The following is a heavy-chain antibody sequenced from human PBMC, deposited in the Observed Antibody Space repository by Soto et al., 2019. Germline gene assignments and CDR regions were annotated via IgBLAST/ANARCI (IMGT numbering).Heavy chain of an antibody. D-gene: IGHD3-10*01. Sequence: EVQLVESGGGLVKPGGSLRLSCAASGFTFSNAWMNWVRQAPGKGLEWVGRIKSKTDGGTTDYAAPVKGRFTISRDDSKNTLYLQMNSLKTEDTAVYYCTTQLEDYYGSGSYLALSDYWGEGTMVTVSS. CDR3: TTQLEDYYGSGSYLALSDY. CDR1: GFTFSNAW. CDR2: IKSKTDGGTT. J-gene: IGHJ4*02. V-gene: IGHV3-15*07.